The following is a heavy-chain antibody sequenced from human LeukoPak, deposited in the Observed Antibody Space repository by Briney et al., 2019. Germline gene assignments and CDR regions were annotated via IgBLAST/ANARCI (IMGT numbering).Heavy chain of an antibody. V-gene: IGHV4-34*01. Sequence: PSETLSLTCAVYGGSFSGYYWSWIRQPPGKGLEWIGEINHSGSTNYNPSLKSRVTISVDTSKNQFSLRLSSVTAADTAVYYCARGLSAIVHWGQGTLVTVSS. D-gene: IGHD2-21*02. CDR2: INHSGST. CDR3: ARGLSAIVH. J-gene: IGHJ4*02. CDR1: GGSFSGYY.